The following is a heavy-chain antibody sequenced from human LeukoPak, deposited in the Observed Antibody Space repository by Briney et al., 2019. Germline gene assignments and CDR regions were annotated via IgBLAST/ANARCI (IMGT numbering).Heavy chain of an antibody. D-gene: IGHD6-13*01. CDR1: GFTFSSYD. Sequence: PGGSLRLSCEASGFTFSSYDMHWVRQAPGKGLEWVAFIRYDGGYTYYADSVKGRFTISRDNSKNTLYLQMNSLRAEDTAVYYCAKEIAAATRYGEYFQHWGQGTLVTVSS. J-gene: IGHJ1*01. CDR2: IRYDGGYT. CDR3: AKEIAAATRYGEYFQH. V-gene: IGHV3-30*02.